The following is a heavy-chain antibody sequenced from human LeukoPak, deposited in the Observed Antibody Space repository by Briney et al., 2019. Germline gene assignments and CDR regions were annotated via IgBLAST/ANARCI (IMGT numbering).Heavy chain of an antibody. J-gene: IGHJ5*02. V-gene: IGHV4-39*07. Sequence: SETLSLTCTVSGGSISSSSYYWGWIRQPPGKGLEWIGSIYYSGSTYYNPSLKSRVTISVDTSKNQFSLKLTSVTAADTAVYYCARVRGPYGWFDPWGQGTQVTVSS. D-gene: IGHD4-17*01. CDR1: GGSISSSSYY. CDR2: IYYSGST. CDR3: ARVRGPYGWFDP.